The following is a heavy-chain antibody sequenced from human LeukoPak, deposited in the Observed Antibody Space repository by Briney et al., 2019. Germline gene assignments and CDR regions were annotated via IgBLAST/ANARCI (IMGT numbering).Heavy chain of an antibody. D-gene: IGHD2-2*01. J-gene: IGHJ4*02. V-gene: IGHV3-21*01. CDR2: ISSSSSYI. CDR3: ARDIVVVPATLGY. Sequence: GGSLRLSCAASGFTFSSYSMNWVRQAPGKGLEWVSSISSSSSYIYYADSVKGRFTISRDNAKNSLYLQMNGLRAEDTAVYYCARDIVVVPATLGYWGQGTLVTVSS. CDR1: GFTFSSYS.